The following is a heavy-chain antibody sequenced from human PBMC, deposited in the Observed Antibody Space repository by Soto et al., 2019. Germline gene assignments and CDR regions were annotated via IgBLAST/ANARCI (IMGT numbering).Heavy chain of an antibody. CDR2: ISSNGGST. J-gene: IGHJ4*02. V-gene: IGHV3-64*01. CDR3: ARVSPSGYELFDY. Sequence: GGSLRLSCAASGFTFNNYVMSWVRQAPGKRPEWVSGISSNGGSTYYANSVKGRFTISRDNSKNTLYLQMGSLRAEDMAVYYCARVSPSGYELFDYWGQGTLVTVSS. CDR1: GFTFNNYV. D-gene: IGHD5-12*01.